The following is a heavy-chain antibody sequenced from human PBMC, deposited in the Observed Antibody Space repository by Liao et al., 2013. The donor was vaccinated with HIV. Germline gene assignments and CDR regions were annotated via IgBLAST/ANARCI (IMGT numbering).Heavy chain of an antibody. V-gene: IGHV4-4*07. CDR2: IYSSGSA. J-gene: IGHJ4*02. Sequence: QVQLQESGPGLVKPSETLSLTCTVSGGSISSYYWSWIRQPAGKGLEWIGRIYSSGSANYNPSLKSRVTISVDTSKNQFSLKLRYVTAADTAVYYCARDRPDRLFDYWGQGTLVTVSS. D-gene: IGHD1-14*01. CDR1: GGSISSYY. CDR3: ARDRPDRLFDY.